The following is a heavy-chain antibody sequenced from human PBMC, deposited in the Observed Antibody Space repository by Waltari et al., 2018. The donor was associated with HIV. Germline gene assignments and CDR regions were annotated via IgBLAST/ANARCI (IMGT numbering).Heavy chain of an antibody. CDR2: INAGTGNT. J-gene: IGHJ3*02. CDR1: GNTFTPFA. D-gene: IGHD6-19*01. Sequence: QVQLVQSGAEVKKPGASVKVSCKASGNTFTPFAIHWVRQAPGQRLEWMGWINAGTGNTEYSQKFQGRVTITRDTSANKAYMELSSLRSEDTAVYYCARSHNSGKIFAFDIWGQGTMVTVSS. CDR3: ARSHNSGKIFAFDI. V-gene: IGHV1-3*01.